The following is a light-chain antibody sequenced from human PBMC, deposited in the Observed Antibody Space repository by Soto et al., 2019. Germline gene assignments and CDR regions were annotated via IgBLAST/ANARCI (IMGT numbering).Light chain of an antibody. V-gene: IGKV2-28*01. CDR2: LGS. CDR3: MQALQTPAT. Sequence: DIVMTQSPLSLPVTPGEPASISCRSSQILLHSNGYNYLDWYLQKPGQSPQLLIYLGSNRASGVPDRFSGSGSGTDFTLKISRVEAEDVGVYYCMQALQTPATFGQGTKVDIK. CDR1: QILLHSNGYNY. J-gene: IGKJ1*01.